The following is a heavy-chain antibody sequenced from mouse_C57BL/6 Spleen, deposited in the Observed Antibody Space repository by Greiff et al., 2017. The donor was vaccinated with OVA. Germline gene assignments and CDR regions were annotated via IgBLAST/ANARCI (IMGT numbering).Heavy chain of an antibody. CDR2: ISSGGSYT. CDR3: ARQTTIVTKYFDV. Sequence: VQLKESGGDLVKPGGSLKLSCAASGFTFSSYGMSWVRQTPDKRLEWVATISSGGSYTYYPDSVKGRFTISRDNAKNTLYLQMSSLKSEDTAMYDCARQTTIVTKYFDVWGTGTTVTVSS. CDR1: GFTFSSYG. V-gene: IGHV5-6*01. J-gene: IGHJ1*03. D-gene: IGHD2-5*01.